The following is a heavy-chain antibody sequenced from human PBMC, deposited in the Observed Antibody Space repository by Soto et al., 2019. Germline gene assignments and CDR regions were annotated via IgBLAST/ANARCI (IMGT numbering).Heavy chain of an antibody. Sequence: QVQFVQSGAEVKKPGASVKVSCKASGYTFTSYAMHWVRQAPGQRLEWVGWINVGNGDTKYSQKFQGRVTITRDTSASTAYMQLSSLRPEDTAVYYCARNPVGASYFDYWGQGTLVTVSS. CDR2: INVGNGDT. D-gene: IGHD1-26*01. J-gene: IGHJ4*02. V-gene: IGHV1-3*01. CDR1: GYTFTSYA. CDR3: ARNPVGASYFDY.